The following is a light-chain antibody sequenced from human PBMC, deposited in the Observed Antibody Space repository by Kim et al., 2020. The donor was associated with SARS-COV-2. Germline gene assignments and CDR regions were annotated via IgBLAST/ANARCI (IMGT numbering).Light chain of an antibody. V-gene: IGKV1-5*01. Sequence: DIQMTQSPSTLSASIGDRVTITCRASQSIKNWLAWYQQKPGKAPKVLIYDASSLESGVPSRFSGSGSGTDFTLTISSLQPEDFATYYCQQYKSYWTFGQGTKVDIK. CDR1: QSIKNW. CDR3: QQYKSYWT. CDR2: DAS. J-gene: IGKJ1*01.